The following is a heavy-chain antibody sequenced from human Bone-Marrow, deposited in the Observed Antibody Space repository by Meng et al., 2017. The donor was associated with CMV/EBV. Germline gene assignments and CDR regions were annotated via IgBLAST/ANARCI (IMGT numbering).Heavy chain of an antibody. Sequence: GGSLRLSCAASGFTFDDYAMHWVRQAPGKGLEWVSGISWNSGSIGYADSVKGRFTISRDNAKNSLYLQMNSLRAEDTALYYCAKDNTLEWFNWFDPWGQGTLVTVSS. CDR3: AKDNTLEWFNWFDP. CDR2: ISWNSGSI. D-gene: IGHD3-3*01. CDR1: GFTFDDYA. J-gene: IGHJ5*02. V-gene: IGHV3-9*01.